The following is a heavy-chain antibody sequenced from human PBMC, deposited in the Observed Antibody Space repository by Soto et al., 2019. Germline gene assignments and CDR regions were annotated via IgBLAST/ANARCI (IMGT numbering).Heavy chain of an antibody. CDR1: GGSVSSHH. J-gene: IGHJ4*02. Sequence: QVQLQESGPGLVKPSETLSLTCTVSGGSVSSHHWTWIRQPPGKGLAWIGDYSDSTSYSPSRKSRFTISAVTSKNQFSLNLSSVTAADTAVYYCATYRRGEGGRGYWGQGTLVTVSS. CDR2: DYSDST. D-gene: IGHD3-16*01. V-gene: IGHV4-59*08. CDR3: ATYRRGEGGRGY.